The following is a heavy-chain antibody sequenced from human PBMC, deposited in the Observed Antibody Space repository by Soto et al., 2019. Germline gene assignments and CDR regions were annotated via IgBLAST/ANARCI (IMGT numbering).Heavy chain of an antibody. V-gene: IGHV3-30*04. CDR2: ISYDGRNK. J-gene: IGHJ4*02. Sequence: QVQLVESGGGVVQPGRSLRLSCAASGFTFSSYAMHWVRQAPGKGLEWVAVISYDGRNKDYADSVKGRVTISRDNSKNTLYVQMNSLRAEDTAVYYCAREAEGGDYWGQGTLVTVSS. D-gene: IGHD3-16*01. CDR1: GFTFSSYA. CDR3: AREAEGGDY.